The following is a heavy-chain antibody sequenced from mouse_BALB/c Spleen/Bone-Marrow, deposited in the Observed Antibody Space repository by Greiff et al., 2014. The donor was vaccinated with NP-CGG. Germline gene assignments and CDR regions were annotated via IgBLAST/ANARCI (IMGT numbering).Heavy chain of an antibody. CDR1: GYAFSSYW. Sequence: VQLQQSGAELVRPGSSVKISCKASGYAFSSYWMNWVKQRPGQGLEWIGQIYPGDGDTNYNGKFKGKATLTADQSSSTAYMQLSSLTSEDSAVYFCARRGYYGSSYYFDYWGQGTTLTVSS. CDR2: IYPGDGDT. CDR3: ARRGYYGSSYYFDY. J-gene: IGHJ2*01. D-gene: IGHD1-1*01. V-gene: IGHV1-80*01.